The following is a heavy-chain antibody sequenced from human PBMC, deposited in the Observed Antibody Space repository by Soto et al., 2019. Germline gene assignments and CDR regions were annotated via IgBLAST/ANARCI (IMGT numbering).Heavy chain of an antibody. Sequence: SETLSLTCSVSGGSINSSSYFWGWVRQPPGKGLEWIGSIYYSGSTYYNPSLRSRVTISVDTSKNQFSLKLSSVAAADTAVFYCARHYSSGSRNWFDPWGQGTLVTVSS. CDR3: ARHYSSGSRNWFDP. CDR1: GGSINSSSYF. CDR2: IYYSGST. V-gene: IGHV4-39*01. J-gene: IGHJ5*02. D-gene: IGHD6-19*01.